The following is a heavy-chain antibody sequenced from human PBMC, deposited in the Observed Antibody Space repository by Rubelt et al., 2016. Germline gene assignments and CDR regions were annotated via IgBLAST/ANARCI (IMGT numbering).Heavy chain of an antibody. CDR1: GYAFTRYP. D-gene: IGHD6-13*01. Sequence: QVQLVQSGSELKKPGASVKVSCKASGYAFTRYPMNWARQAPGQGLEWVGWITTHNDDTKYAEKFQGRVTMTTDTSTSTAYLELRGLRSDDTAVYYCARDIAATGTTWGQGTLVTVSS. J-gene: IGHJ4*02. CDR3: ARDIAATGTT. V-gene: IGHV1-18*01. CDR2: ITTHNDDT.